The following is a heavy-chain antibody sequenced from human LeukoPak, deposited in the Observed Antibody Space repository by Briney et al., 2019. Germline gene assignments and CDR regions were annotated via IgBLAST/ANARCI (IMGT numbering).Heavy chain of an antibody. CDR2: IYYSGST. V-gene: IGHV4-39*01. CDR3: ARRGATISTWHYFDY. D-gene: IGHD5-12*01. J-gene: IGHJ4*02. CDR1: GGSISSSSYY. Sequence: PSETLSLTCTVSGGSISSSSYYWGWIRQPTGKGLEWIGSIYYSGSTYYNPSLKSRVTISVDTSKNQFSLKLSSVTAADTAVYYCARRGATISTWHYFDYWGQGTLVTVSS.